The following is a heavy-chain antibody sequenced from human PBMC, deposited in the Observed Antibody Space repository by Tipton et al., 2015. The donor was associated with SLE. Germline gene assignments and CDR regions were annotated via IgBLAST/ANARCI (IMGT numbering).Heavy chain of an antibody. J-gene: IGHJ4*02. CDR3: ARDPGSGWYSLDS. Sequence: GLVKPSETLSLTCTVSGGSISSNSYYWAWIRQPPGKGLEWVSSISSSGNYISYADSVKGRFTISRDSAKNSLYLQMTSLRAEDTAVYYCARDPGSGWYSLDSWGQGTLVSVSS. V-gene: IGHV3-21*01. CDR1: GGSISSNS. D-gene: IGHD6-19*01. CDR2: ISSSGNYI.